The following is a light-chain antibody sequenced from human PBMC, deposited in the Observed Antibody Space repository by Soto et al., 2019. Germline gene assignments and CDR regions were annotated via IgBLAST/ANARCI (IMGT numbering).Light chain of an antibody. CDR2: EVN. CDR3: SSYAGSSNV. CDR1: SSDVGGYNY. J-gene: IGLJ1*01. V-gene: IGLV2-8*01. Sequence: QSPLTPPPSASGSPGQSVAISCTGTSSDVGGYNYVSWYQQHPGKAPKLMIYEVNKRPSGVHDRFSGSKSGNTASLTVSGLQAEDEADYYCSSYAGSSNVVGTGTKVTVL.